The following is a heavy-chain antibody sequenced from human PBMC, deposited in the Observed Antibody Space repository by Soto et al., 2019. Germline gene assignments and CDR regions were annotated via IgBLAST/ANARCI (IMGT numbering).Heavy chain of an antibody. J-gene: IGHJ5*02. D-gene: IGHD5-18*01. CDR1: GGSFSGYY. Sequence: SETLSLTCAVYGGSFSGYYWSWIRQPPGKGLEWIGEINHSGSTNYNPSLKSRVTISVDTSKNQFSLKLSSVTAADTAVYYCARWAAMVIYRGNWFDPWGQGTLVTVSS. CDR2: INHSGST. CDR3: ARWAAMVIYRGNWFDP. V-gene: IGHV4-34*01.